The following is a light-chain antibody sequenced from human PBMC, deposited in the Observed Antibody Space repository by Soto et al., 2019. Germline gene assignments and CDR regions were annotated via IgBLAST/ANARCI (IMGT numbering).Light chain of an antibody. CDR1: TGAVTSGHY. Sequence: QAVVTQEPSLTVSPGATVTLTCGSSTGAVTSGHYPHWFQQKPGQAHWTLIYDTSNKHSWTPARFSGSLLGGKAALTLSGAQPEDEAEYYCLLSYSGAHVVFGGGTKVTVL. CDR2: DTS. CDR3: LLSYSGAHVV. V-gene: IGLV7-46*01. J-gene: IGLJ2*01.